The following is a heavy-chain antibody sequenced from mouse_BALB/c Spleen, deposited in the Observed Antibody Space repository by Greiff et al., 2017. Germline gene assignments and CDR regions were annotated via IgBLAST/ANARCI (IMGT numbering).Heavy chain of an antibody. J-gene: IGHJ4*01. D-gene: IGHD2-4*01. CDR2: IYPGNSDT. CDR3: TRALIYYDYDDAMDY. Sequence: EVQLQQSGTVLARPGASVKMSCKASGYTFTSYWMHWVKQRPGQGLEWIGAIYPGNSDTSYNQKFKGKAKLTAVTSTSTAYMELSSLTNEDSAVYYCTRALIYYDYDDAMDYWGQGTSVTVSS. CDR1: GYTFTSYW. V-gene: IGHV1-5*01.